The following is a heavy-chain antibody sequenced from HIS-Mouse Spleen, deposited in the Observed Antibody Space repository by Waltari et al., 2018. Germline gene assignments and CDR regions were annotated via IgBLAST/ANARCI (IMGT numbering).Heavy chain of an antibody. V-gene: IGHV4-39*07. CDR1: GGSISSSSYY. Sequence: QLQLQESGPGLVKPPETLSLTCTLSGGSISSSSYYWCWIRQPPGKGLEWIGSIYYSGSTYYNPSLKSRVTISVDTSKNQFSLKLSSVTAADTAVYYCAREIPYSSSWYDWYFDLWGRGTLVTVSS. CDR2: IYYSGST. CDR3: AREIPYSSSWYDWYFDL. J-gene: IGHJ2*01. D-gene: IGHD6-13*01.